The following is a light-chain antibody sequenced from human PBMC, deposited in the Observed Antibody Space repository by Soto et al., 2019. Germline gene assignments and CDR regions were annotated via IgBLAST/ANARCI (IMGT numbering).Light chain of an antibody. V-gene: IGLV2-14*01. CDR2: DVT. CDR3: CSYTTSNTRQIV. Sequence: QSGLTQPGSVSGSPGQSITISCTGTSSDVGGYNYVSWYQQQPGKAPKFMIYDVTNRPSGVSNRFSGSKSGNTASLTISGLQAEDEADYYCCSYTTSNTRQIVFGTGTKVTVL. J-gene: IGLJ1*01. CDR1: SSDVGGYNY.